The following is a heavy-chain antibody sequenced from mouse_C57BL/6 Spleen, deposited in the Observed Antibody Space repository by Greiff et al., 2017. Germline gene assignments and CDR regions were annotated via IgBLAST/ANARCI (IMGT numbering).Heavy chain of an antibody. CDR3: AKFVGNWYFDV. V-gene: IGHV1-64*01. CDR1: GYTFTSYW. J-gene: IGHJ1*03. CDR2: IHPNSGST. Sequence: QVQLKQPGAELVKPGASVKLSCKASGYTFTSYWMHWVKQRPGQGLEWIGMIHPNSGSTNYNEKFKSKATLTVDKSSSTAYMQLSSLTSEDSAVYYCAKFVGNWYFDVWGTGTTVTVSS.